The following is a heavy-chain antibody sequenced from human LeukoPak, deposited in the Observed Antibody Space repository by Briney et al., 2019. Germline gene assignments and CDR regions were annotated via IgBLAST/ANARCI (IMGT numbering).Heavy chain of an antibody. CDR1: GGSISSSSYY. Sequence: SETLSLTCTVSGGSISSSSYYWSWIRQPPGKGLEWIGYIYYSGSTNYNPSLKSRVTISVDTSKNQFSLKLSSVTAADTAVYYCARGVVDYGGNSKSFDYWGQGTLVTVSS. CDR2: IYYSGST. CDR3: ARGVVDYGGNSKSFDY. D-gene: IGHD4-23*01. V-gene: IGHV4-61*01. J-gene: IGHJ4*02.